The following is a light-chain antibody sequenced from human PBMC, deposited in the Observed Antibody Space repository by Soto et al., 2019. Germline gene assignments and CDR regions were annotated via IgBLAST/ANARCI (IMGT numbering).Light chain of an antibody. CDR2: AAS. CDR1: QSVNDNH. V-gene: IGKV3-20*01. Sequence: EVVLTQSPGTLSLSPGARATLSCRASQSVNDNHLSWYQQQGGQAPRLLIYAASTRATRVPERFSGSGFGTHYTLIITTLETEDFALYYCQRNGGSRPIVTFGPGTTVEI. J-gene: IGKJ3*01. CDR3: QRNGGSRPIVT.